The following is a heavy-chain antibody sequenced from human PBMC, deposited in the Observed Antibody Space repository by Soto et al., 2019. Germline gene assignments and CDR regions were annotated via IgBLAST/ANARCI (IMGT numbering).Heavy chain of an antibody. V-gene: IGHV5-51*01. Sequence: PGESLMISWNGSEYSFTSYWICWVRQMPGKGLEWMGIIYPGDSDTRYSPSFQGQATISADKSISTDYLQWSSLKASVSAMYYCATTTETTYVNAFDMWGQGKMVTVSS. CDR1: EYSFTSYW. J-gene: IGHJ3*02. CDR3: ATTTETTYVNAFDM. D-gene: IGHD4-17*01. CDR2: IYPGDSDT.